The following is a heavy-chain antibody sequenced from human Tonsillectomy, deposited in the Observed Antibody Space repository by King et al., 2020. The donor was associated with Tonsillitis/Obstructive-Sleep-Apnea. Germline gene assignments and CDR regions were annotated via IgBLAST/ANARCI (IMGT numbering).Heavy chain of an antibody. D-gene: IGHD3-22*01. CDR3: ASLYYDSSGYYHYYYYYMDV. V-gene: IGHV4-34*01. CDR2: INHSGST. CDR1: GGSFSGYY. Sequence: VQLQQWGAGLLKPSETLSLTCAVYGGSFSGYYWSWIRQPPGKGLEWIGEINHSGSTNYNPSLKSRVTISVDTSKNQFSLKLSSVTAADTAVYYCASLYYDSSGYYHYYYYYMDVWGKGTTVTVSS. J-gene: IGHJ6*03.